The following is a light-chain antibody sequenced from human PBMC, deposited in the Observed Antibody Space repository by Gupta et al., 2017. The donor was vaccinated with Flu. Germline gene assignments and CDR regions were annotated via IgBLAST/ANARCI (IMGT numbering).Light chain of an antibody. CDR1: VSNIGRHS. Sequence: QSVLTQPPSASGTPGPRVTISCSGSVSNIGRHSVYWYQQFPGRAPKLLMYRDIQRPSGVPDRFSGSKSGTSASLAISGLRSEDEADYYCAAWDDILSGGVFGGGTKLTVL. V-gene: IGLV1-47*01. CDR2: RDI. J-gene: IGLJ3*02. CDR3: AAWDDILSGGV.